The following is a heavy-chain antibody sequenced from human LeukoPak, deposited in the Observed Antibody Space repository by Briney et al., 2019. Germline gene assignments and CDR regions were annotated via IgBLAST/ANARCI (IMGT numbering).Heavy chain of an antibody. V-gene: IGHV3-7*03. CDR3: AKEGPGLQTY. CDR1: GFMFSSNW. D-gene: IGHD5-24*01. CDR2: IKEDGTET. Sequence: GGSLRLSCAASGFMFSSNWMSWVRLAPGKGLEWVANIKEDGTETYYVDSVKGRFTISRDNAKNSLYLQMNSLRVEDTAVYYCAKEGPGLQTYWGQGTLVTVS. J-gene: IGHJ4*01.